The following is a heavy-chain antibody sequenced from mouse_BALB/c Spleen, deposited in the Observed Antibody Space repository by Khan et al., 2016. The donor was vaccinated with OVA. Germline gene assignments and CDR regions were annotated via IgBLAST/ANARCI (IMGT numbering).Heavy chain of an antibody. J-gene: IGHJ4*01. CDR3: ARQPYYHYNVMDY. Sequence: VKLQESGPGLVAPSQSLSITCTTSGFSLTNYGIHWVRQPPGKGLEWLVVIWSDGSTTYNSALKSRLTITKDNSKSQVFLKMNSLQTDDTAIYFCARQPYYHYNVMDYWGQGTSVTVSS. D-gene: IGHD2-10*01. CDR1: GFSLTNYG. CDR2: IWSDGST. V-gene: IGHV2-6-1*01.